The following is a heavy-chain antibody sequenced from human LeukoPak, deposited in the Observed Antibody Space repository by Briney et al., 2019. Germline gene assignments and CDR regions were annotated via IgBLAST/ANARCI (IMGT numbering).Heavy chain of an antibody. J-gene: IGHJ4*02. CDR2: ISWYSGSI. Sequence: GRSLRLSCAASGFTFVDYALHWVRHAPGKGLAWVSGISWYSGSIGYEDSVKGRCTISRDNAKNSLYLQMNILRAEDMALYYFARDDIKNDMYGTFAYWGQGTLVTVSS. CDR1: GFTFVDYA. CDR3: ARDDIKNDMYGTFAY. D-gene: IGHD3-10*02. V-gene: IGHV3-9*03.